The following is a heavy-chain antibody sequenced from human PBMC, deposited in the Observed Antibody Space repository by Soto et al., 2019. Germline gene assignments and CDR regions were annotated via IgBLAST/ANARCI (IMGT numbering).Heavy chain of an antibody. CDR2: IKQDGSEK. V-gene: IGHV3-7*01. CDR1: GFTFSSYW. D-gene: IGHD6-13*01. Sequence: EVQLVESGGGLVQPGGSLRLSCAASGFTFSSYWMSWVRQAPGKGLEWVANIKQDGSEKYYVDSVKGRFTISRDNAKNSLYLQMNSLRAEDTAVYYCARVLGIADPYNWFDPWGQGTLVTVSS. J-gene: IGHJ5*02. CDR3: ARVLGIADPYNWFDP.